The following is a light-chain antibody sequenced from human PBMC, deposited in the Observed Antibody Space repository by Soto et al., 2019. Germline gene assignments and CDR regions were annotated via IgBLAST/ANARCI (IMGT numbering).Light chain of an antibody. CDR1: RSVSSY. Sequence: EIVLTQSPATLSLSPGESATLSCRATRSVSSYLAWYQQKPGQAPRLLIYASSNRATGIPDRFSGSASGADFTLTIDRLEPEDFAVYYCQLYGTSPPFGQGTRLEIK. CDR3: QLYGTSPP. CDR2: ASS. V-gene: IGKV3-11*01. J-gene: IGKJ5*01.